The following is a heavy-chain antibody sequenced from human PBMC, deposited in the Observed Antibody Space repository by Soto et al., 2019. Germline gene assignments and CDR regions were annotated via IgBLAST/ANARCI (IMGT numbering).Heavy chain of an antibody. CDR2: IIPIFGTA. CDR1: GGTFSSYA. V-gene: IGHV1-69*12. CDR3: ARGGSGDYVYYYYYGMDV. Sequence: QVQLVQSGAEVKKPGSSVKVSCKASGGTFSSYAITWVRQAPGQGLEWMGGIIPIFGTANYAQKFQGRVTVTADESTTPAYMELSSLRSEDTAVYYCARGGSGDYVYYYYYGMDVWGQGTTVTVSS. J-gene: IGHJ6*02. D-gene: IGHD4-17*01.